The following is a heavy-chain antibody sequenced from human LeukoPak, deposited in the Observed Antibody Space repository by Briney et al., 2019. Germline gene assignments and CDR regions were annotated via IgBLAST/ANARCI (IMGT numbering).Heavy chain of an antibody. Sequence: PGGSLRLSCAASGITFSSYAMSWVRQAPGKGLEWVSGISGSGARTYYADSVKGRFTISRDNSKNRMYLQMNSLRAEDTAVYHRAKGGFGFGELKFDYWGQGTLVTVSS. CDR2: ISGSGART. CDR3: AKGGFGFGELKFDY. J-gene: IGHJ4*02. V-gene: IGHV3-23*01. CDR1: GITFSSYA. D-gene: IGHD3-10*01.